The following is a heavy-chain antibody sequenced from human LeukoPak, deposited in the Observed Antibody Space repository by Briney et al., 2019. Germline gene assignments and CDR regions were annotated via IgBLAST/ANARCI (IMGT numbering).Heavy chain of an antibody. V-gene: IGHV3-9*01. Sequence: GGSLRLSCAASGLTFDDYAMHWVRQAPGKGLEWVSGISWNSGSIGYADSVKGRFTISRDNAKNSLYLQMNSLRAEDTALYYCAKVKATGALLWDPFDIWGQGTMVTVSS. CDR3: AKVKATGALLWDPFDI. CDR1: GLTFDDYA. CDR2: ISWNSGSI. J-gene: IGHJ3*02. D-gene: IGHD3-10*01.